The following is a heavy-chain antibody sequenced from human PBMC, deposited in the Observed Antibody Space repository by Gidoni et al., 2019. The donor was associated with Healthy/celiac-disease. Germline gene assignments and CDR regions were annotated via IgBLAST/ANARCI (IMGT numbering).Heavy chain of an antibody. CDR3: ARGFLKGGCFDP. V-gene: IGHV4-4*07. Sequence: HMQESGPRLVKPSGTLSLTSTLSLGATSSYYGSCIRQPAGKGLEWIGRISTSGSTNYNPSLKSRVTMSVYTSKNQFSLKLSSVTAADTAVYYCARGFLKGGCFDPWGQGTLVTVSS. J-gene: IGHJ5*02. CDR1: LGATSSYY. CDR2: ISTSGST. D-gene: IGHD2-15*01.